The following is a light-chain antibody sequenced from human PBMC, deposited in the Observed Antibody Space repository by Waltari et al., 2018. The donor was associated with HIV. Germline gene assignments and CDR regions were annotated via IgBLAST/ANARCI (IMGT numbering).Light chain of an antibody. Sequence: QSVLTQPPSASGTPGQRVIISCSGSSFNIGRNFVSWYQQVPGTAPKLLTFRDNQRPSGVPDRFSGSKSGASASLAISGLRSEDEADYYCAAWDDSLRGSYVFGPGTKVTVL. V-gene: IGLV1-47*01. J-gene: IGLJ1*01. CDR3: AAWDDSLRGSYV. CDR1: SFNIGRNF. CDR2: RDN.